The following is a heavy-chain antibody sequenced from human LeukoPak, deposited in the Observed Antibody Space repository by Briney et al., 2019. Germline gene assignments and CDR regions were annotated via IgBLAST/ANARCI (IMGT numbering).Heavy chain of an antibody. V-gene: IGHV4-4*07. J-gene: IGHJ4*02. CDR1: GGSISSYY. CDR2: IYTSGST. CDR3: ARMNGYSGSRRGFDY. Sequence: SETLSLTCTVSGGSISSYYWSWIRQPAGKGLEWIGRIYTSGSTNYNPSLKSRVTISVDTSKNQFSLKLSSVTAADTAVYYCARMNGYSGSRRGFDYWGQGTLVTVSS. D-gene: IGHD6-13*01.